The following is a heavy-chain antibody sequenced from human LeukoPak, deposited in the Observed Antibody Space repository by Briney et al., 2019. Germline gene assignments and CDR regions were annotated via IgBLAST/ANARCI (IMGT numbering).Heavy chain of an antibody. CDR3: ARDQYYYGSGSYYNS. D-gene: IGHD3-10*01. CDR1: GYTFTSYG. Sequence: ASVKVSCKASGYTFTSYGISWVRQAPGQGLEWMGIINPSGGSTTYPQKFQGRVTMTRDMSTSTVYMDLSSLRSEDTAVYYCARDQYYYGSGSYYNSWGQGTLVTVSS. V-gene: IGHV1-46*01. CDR2: INPSGGST. J-gene: IGHJ4*02.